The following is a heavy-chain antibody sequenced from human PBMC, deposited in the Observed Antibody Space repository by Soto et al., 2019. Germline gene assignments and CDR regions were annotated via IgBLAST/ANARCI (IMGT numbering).Heavy chain of an antibody. J-gene: IGHJ5*02. D-gene: IGHD1-26*01. CDR3: ARDSTSGSYWYH. CDR1: GGSISTYF. CDR2: IYYTGGT. V-gene: IGHV4-59*01. Sequence: PSETLSLTCTVSGGSISTYFWSWIRQPPGKGLEWIGYIYYTGGTSYNPSLESRVTISVDTSKNQFSLKVTSVTAADTAVYYCARDSTSGSYWYHWGQGTLVTVSS.